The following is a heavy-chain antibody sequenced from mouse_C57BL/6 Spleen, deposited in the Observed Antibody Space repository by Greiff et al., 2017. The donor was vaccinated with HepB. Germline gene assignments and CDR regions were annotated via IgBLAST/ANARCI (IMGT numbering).Heavy chain of an antibody. D-gene: IGHD2-1*01. CDR3: AREGPYGNSFAY. CDR2: INPGSGST. CDR1: GYAFTNYL. V-gene: IGHV1-54*01. J-gene: IGHJ3*01. Sequence: VQLQQSGAELVRPGTSVKVSCKASGYAFTNYLIEWVKQRPGQGLEWIGVINPGSGSTNYNEKFKGKATLTADKSSSTAYMQLSSLTSEDSAVYFCAREGPYGNSFAYWGQGTLVTVSA.